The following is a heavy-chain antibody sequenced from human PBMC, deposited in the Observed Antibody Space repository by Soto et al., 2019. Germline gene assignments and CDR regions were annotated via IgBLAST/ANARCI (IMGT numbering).Heavy chain of an antibody. CDR3: ATAVDTAMVAFDY. CDR1: GYTLTELS. D-gene: IGHD5-18*01. J-gene: IGHJ4*02. V-gene: IGHV1-24*01. CDR2: FYPEDGET. Sequence: SVKVSCRVSGYTLTELSMHWVRQAPGKGLEWMGGFYPEDGETIYAQKFQGRVTMTEDTSTDTAYMELSSLRSEDTAVYYCATAVDTAMVAFDYWGQGTLVTVYS.